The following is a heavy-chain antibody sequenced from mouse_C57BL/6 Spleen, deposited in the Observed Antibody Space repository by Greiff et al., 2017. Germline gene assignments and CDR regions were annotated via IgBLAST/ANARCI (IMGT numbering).Heavy chain of an antibody. CDR1: GFSLTSYG. Sequence: QVQLQQSGPGLVAPSQSLSITCTVSGFSLTSYGVHWVRQPPGKGLEWLVVIWSDGSTTDNSALKSRLSISKDNSKGQVFLTMNSLQTDDTAMYYGARYCYSKGGYYAMDYWGQGTSVTVSS. V-gene: IGHV2-6*03. CDR2: IWSDGST. CDR3: ARYCYSKGGYYAMDY. D-gene: IGHD2-5*01. J-gene: IGHJ4*01.